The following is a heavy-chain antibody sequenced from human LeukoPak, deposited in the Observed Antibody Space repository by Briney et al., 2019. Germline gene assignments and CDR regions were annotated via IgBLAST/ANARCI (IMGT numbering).Heavy chain of an antibody. CDR1: GYTLTELS. CDR2: FDPEDGET. V-gene: IGHV1-24*01. CDR3: ARWLRYGDSLEY. J-gene: IGHJ4*02. Sequence: ASVKVSCKVSGYTLTELSMHWVRQAPGKGLEWMGGFDPEDGETIYAQKLQGRVTMTTDTSTSTACMELRSLRSDDTAVYYCARWLRYGDSLEYWGQGTLVTVSS. D-gene: IGHD4-17*01.